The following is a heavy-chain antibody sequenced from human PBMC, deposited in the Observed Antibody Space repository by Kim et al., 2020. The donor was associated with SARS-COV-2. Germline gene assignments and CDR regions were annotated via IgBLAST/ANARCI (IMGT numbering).Heavy chain of an antibody. D-gene: IGHD5-12*01. Sequence: GGSLRLSCAASGLKFRDYYMTWIRQAPGKGLEWVAVISSSSSFINYADSVKGRFTISRDNDQNSLYLEMNSLRAEDTALYYCATSLFSGSRIPQDHWGQGTLVSVSS. J-gene: IGHJ4*02. CDR3: ATSLFSGSRIPQDH. CDR2: ISSSSSFI. CDR1: GLKFRDYY. V-gene: IGHV3-11*06.